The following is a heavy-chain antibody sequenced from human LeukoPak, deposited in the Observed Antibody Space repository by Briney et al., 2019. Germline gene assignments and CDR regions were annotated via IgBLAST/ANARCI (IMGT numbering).Heavy chain of an antibody. V-gene: IGHV4-59*01. CDR1: GGSISSYY. J-gene: IGHJ4*02. CDR2: IYYSGSI. CDR3: ARDRYYGSGSYDY. D-gene: IGHD3-10*01. Sequence: SETLSLTCTVSGGSISSYYWSWIRQPPGKGLEWIGYIYYSGSINYNPSLKSRVTISVDTSKNQFSLKLSSVTAADTAVYYCARDRYYGSGSYDYWGQGTLVTVSS.